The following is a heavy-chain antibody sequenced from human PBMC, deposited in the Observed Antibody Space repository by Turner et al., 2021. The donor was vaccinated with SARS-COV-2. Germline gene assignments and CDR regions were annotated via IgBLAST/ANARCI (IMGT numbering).Heavy chain of an antibody. CDR3: GRVGIRDGRPDWELMLN. CDR1: GDPLRDCDYY. Sequence: LQESGPGLGKPSQALFLPCPVPGDPLRDCDYYWSWVRQPPGKGLEYIGHIYFGGSIDYNPSLKSRASLSVDTSSNHFSLRLSAVTAADTAMYYCGRVGIRDGRPDWELMLNWGQGILVTVSS. V-gene: IGHV4-30-4*01. D-gene: IGHD3-16*01. J-gene: IGHJ4*02. CDR2: IYFGGSI.